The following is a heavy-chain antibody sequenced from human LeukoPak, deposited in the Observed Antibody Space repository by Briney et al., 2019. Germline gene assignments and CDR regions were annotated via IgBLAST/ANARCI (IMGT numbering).Heavy chain of an antibody. CDR2: IKQDGSEK. D-gene: IGHD2-15*01. Sequence: GGSLRLSCAASGFTFSSYWMSWVRQAPGKGREWVANIKQDGSEKYYADSVKGRFTISRDNSKNSLYLQMNSLRAEDTAVYYCARDKLYFDYWGQGTLVTVSS. V-gene: IGHV3-7*01. CDR1: GFTFSSYW. J-gene: IGHJ4*02. CDR3: ARDKLYFDY.